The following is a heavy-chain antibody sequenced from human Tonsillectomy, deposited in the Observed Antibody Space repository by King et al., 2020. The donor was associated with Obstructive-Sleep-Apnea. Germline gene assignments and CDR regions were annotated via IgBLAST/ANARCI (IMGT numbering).Heavy chain of an antibody. V-gene: IGHV3-21*01. CDR2: ISSSSTYI. D-gene: IGHD6-13*01. CDR1: GFTFSSYS. J-gene: IGHJ4*02. CDR3: ARVYIAAAGHTLDY. Sequence: VQLVESGGGLVKPGGSLRLSCAASGFTFSSYSMNWVRQASGKGLEWVSSISSSSTYINYSASVKGRFTISRDNAKNSPYLQMNSLRAEDTAVYYCARVYIAAAGHTLDYWGQGTLVTVSS.